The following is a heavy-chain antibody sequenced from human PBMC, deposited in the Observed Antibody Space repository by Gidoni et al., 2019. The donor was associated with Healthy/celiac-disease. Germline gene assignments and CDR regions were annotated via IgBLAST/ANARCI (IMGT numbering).Heavy chain of an antibody. Sequence: QVQLVQSGAEVKKPGSSVKVSCKASGGTCSSYAISWVRQAPGQGLEWMGGSIPTFVPATSAQTFQGRVTFPAAKSTSTAYMELSSLRSEDTAVYYFAGLIDGSCSPGACFDPWGQGTLVTVSS. D-gene: IGHD6-13*01. CDR2: SIPTFVPA. CDR3: AGLIDGSCSPGACFDP. J-gene: IGHJ5*02. CDR1: GGTCSSYA. V-gene: IGHV1-69*06.